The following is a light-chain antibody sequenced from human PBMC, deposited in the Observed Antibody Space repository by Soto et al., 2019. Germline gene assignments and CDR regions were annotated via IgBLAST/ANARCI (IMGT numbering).Light chain of an antibody. CDR2: KAS. CDR1: QSISTS. Sequence: DIQITKPPSTLSASVADRLTIPCRASQSISTSLAWYQQKPGKASKVLIDKASSLESGDPSRFSGSGSGTEFTLTITSLQPDDSATYYCQQYNSYPVTFGGGTKV. J-gene: IGKJ4*01. V-gene: IGKV1-5*03. CDR3: QQYNSYPVT.